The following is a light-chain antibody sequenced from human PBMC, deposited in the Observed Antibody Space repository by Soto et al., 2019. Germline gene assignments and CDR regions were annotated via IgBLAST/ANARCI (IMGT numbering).Light chain of an antibody. J-gene: IGLJ2*01. Sequence: QSVLTQPPSASGTPGQRVAISCSGSSSNIGTTTVTWYLQLPGTAPKLLIYSTDQRPSGVPDRFSGSKSGTSASLAINGLQSEDEADYCCAAWDDSLKGVVFGGGTKLTVL. CDR2: STD. V-gene: IGLV1-44*01. CDR1: SSNIGTTT. CDR3: AAWDDSLKGVV.